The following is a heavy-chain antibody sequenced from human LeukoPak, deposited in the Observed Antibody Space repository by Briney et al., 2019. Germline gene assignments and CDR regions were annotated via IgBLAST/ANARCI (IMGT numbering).Heavy chain of an antibody. D-gene: IGHD4-17*01. CDR1: GFTFSSYS. J-gene: IGHJ6*03. CDR2: ISSSSSYI. Sequence: GGSLRLSCAASGFTFSSYSMNWVRQAPGKGLEWVSSISSSSSYIYYADSVKGRFTISRDNAKNSLYLQMNSLRAEDTAVYSCARSGDYLGDYYYYYYMDVWGKGTTATVSS. CDR3: ARSGDYLGDYYYYYYMDV. V-gene: IGHV3-21*01.